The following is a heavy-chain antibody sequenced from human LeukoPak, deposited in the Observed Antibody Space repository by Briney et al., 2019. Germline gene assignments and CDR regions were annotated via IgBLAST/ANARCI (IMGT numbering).Heavy chain of an antibody. CDR3: ARALSQGAGAAVPSAPIDY. Sequence: GGPLRLSCAASGLTFSDYVLYWVRQAPGKGLEWVAVTSYDGSSEYYTDSVKGRFTVSRDNSRSTLYLQMNSLRVEDTGVYYCARALSQGAGAAVPSAPIDYWGQGTLVTVSS. J-gene: IGHJ4*02. D-gene: IGHD2-2*01. CDR2: TSYDGSSE. CDR1: GLTFSDYV. V-gene: IGHV3-30-3*01.